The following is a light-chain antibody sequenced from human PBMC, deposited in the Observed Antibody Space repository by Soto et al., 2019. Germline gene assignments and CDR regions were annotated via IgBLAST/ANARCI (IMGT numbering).Light chain of an antibody. CDR2: GAS. V-gene: IGKV3-20*01. CDR3: QQFRNWPWT. Sequence: EIFLTQSPGTLSLSRVERATLSCMASQSVSSSYLAWYQQKPGQAPRLLIHGASTRATGVPARISGSGSGTEFTLTISSLQSEDFAVYYCQQFRNWPWTFGQGTKVDIK. J-gene: IGKJ1*01. CDR1: QSVSSSY.